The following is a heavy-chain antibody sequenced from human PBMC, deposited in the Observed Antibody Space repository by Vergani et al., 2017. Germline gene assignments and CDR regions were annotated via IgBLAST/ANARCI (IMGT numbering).Heavy chain of an antibody. V-gene: IGHV3-23*01. Sequence: EVQLLESGGNLIQPGGSLRLSCGASGFTFSSYAMTWVRLAPGKGLQWVSAISGSGGNTFYTDSVKGRFTISRDTSKDTLYLQMNSLRVEDTAIYYCARGRITMVRGVNRDAFDIWGQGTMVTVSS. D-gene: IGHD3-10*01. CDR3: ARGRITMVRGVNRDAFDI. CDR2: ISGSGGNT. J-gene: IGHJ3*02. CDR1: GFTFSSYA.